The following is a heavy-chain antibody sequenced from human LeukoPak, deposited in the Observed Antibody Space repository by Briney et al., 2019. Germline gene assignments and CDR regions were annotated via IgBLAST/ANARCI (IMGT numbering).Heavy chain of an antibody. J-gene: IGHJ6*02. V-gene: IGHV3-15*07. CDR2: VKSKTDGGTT. Sequence: GGSLRLSCAASGFTFNNAWMNWVRQAPGKGLEWVGRVKSKTDGGTTDYAAPVEGRFTISRDDSKNTLYLQMNSLKTEDTAVYYCAKDKGWGYSAYDCYGMDVWGQGTTVTVSS. CDR1: GFTFNNAW. CDR3: AKDKGWGYSAYDCYGMDV. D-gene: IGHD1-26*01.